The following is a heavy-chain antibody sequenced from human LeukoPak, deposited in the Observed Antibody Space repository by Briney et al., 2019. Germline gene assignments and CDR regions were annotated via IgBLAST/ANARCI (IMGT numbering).Heavy chain of an antibody. CDR2: FDPEDGET. J-gene: IGHJ3*02. CDR1: GYTFTGYY. V-gene: IGHV1-24*01. Sequence: EASVKVSCKASGYTFTGYYMHWVRQAPGQGLEWMGGFDPEDGETIYAQKFQGRVTMTEDTSTDIAYMELSSLRSEDTAVYYCATASLSSGSYPWMIAFDIWGQGTMVTVSS. D-gene: IGHD1-26*01. CDR3: ATASLSSGSYPWMIAFDI.